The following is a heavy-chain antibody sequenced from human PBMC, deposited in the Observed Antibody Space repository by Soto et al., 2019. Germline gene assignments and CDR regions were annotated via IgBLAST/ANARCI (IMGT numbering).Heavy chain of an antibody. V-gene: IGHV3-30-3*01. CDR3: GRDISDGSGHDSLFYYYTMDV. J-gene: IGHJ6*02. Sequence: PGGSLRLSCAASGFILSSYALHWVRQAPGKGLEWVAVISHDGSNKYYVDSVKGRFTISRENSKNTAFLQMNSLRPEDTAVYYCGRDISDGSGHDSLFYYYTMDVWGQGTMVTVSS. D-gene: IGHD3-10*01. CDR2: ISHDGSNK. CDR1: GFILSSYA.